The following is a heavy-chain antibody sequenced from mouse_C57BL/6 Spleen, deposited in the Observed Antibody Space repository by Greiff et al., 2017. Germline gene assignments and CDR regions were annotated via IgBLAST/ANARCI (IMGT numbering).Heavy chain of an antibody. CDR3: VSSFYYYAMDY. V-gene: IGHV10-1*01. J-gene: IGHJ4*01. CDR2: IRSKSNNYAT. D-gene: IGHD1-2*01. CDR1: GFSFNTYA. Sequence: EVKLVESGGGLVQPKGSSKLSCAASGFSFNTYAMNWVRQAPGKGLEWVARIRSKSNNYATYYADSVKDRFTISRDDSESMLYLQMNNLKTEDTAMYYCVSSFYYYAMDYWGQGTSVTVSS.